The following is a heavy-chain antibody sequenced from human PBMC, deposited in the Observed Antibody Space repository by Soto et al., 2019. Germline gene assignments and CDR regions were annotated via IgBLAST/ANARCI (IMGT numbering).Heavy chain of an antibody. CDR3: ASTNYDSSGYHYNY. V-gene: IGHV1-69*13. CDR1: GGTFSSYA. CDR2: IIPIFGTV. D-gene: IGHD3-22*01. Sequence: SVKVSCKASGGTFSSYAISWVRQAPGQGLEWMGGIIPIFGTVNYAQKFQGRVTITADESTSTAYMELSSLRSEDTAVYYCASTNYDSSGYHYNYWGQGNLVTVSS. J-gene: IGHJ4*02.